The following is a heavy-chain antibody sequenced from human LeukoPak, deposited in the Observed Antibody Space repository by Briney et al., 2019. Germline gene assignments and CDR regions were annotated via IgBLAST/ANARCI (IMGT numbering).Heavy chain of an antibody. J-gene: IGHJ4*02. Sequence: SVKVSCKASGGTFSSYAISWVRQAPGQGLEWMGGIIPIFGTANYAQKFQGRVTITADKSTSTAYMELSSLRSEDTAVYYCARASPGHYYDGSGLDYWGQGTLVTVSS. CDR3: ARASPGHYYDGSGLDY. D-gene: IGHD3-22*01. CDR1: GGTFSSYA. CDR2: IIPIFGTA. V-gene: IGHV1-69*06.